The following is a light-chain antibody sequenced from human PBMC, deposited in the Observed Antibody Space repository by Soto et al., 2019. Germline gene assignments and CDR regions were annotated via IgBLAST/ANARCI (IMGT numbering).Light chain of an antibody. Sequence: QSVLTQPASVSGSPGQSITISCTGTSSDVGAFNQVSWYQQHPGKAPKLIIYDVSNRPSGVSNRISGSKSGNTASLTISGLQAEDEAEYHCSSHASGSTLLFGGGTKLTVL. V-gene: IGLV2-14*03. CDR2: DVS. J-gene: IGLJ3*02. CDR3: SSHASGSTLL. CDR1: SSDVGAFNQ.